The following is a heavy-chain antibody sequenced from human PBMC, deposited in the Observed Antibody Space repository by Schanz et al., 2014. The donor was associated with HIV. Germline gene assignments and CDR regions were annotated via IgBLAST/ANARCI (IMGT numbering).Heavy chain of an antibody. CDR3: ARVNKDIGGYYFDY. Sequence: QVQLVQSGAEVKKPGASVKVSCKASTFTFTDYYIHWVRHAPGQGLEWMGWISTYNGNTIYAQKFQGRVTMTTDTSTSTAYMELRSLRSDDTAVYYCARVNKDIGGYYFDYWGQGTLVTVSS. D-gene: IGHD2-15*01. CDR1: TFTFTDYY. J-gene: IGHJ4*02. V-gene: IGHV1-18*04. CDR2: ISTYNGNT.